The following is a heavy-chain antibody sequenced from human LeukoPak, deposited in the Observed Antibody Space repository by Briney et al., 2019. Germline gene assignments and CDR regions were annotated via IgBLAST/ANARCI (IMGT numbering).Heavy chain of an antibody. D-gene: IGHD3-10*01. CDR1: GHTFISYG. J-gene: IGHJ3*02. V-gene: IGHV1-18*01. CDR3: ARDRTMVRGYDAFDI. Sequence: ASVKVSCKASGHTFISYGISWVRQAPGQGLEWMGWISAYNGNTNYAQKLQGRVTMTTDTSTSTAYMELRSLRSDDTAVYYCARDRTMVRGYDAFDIRGQGTMVTVSS. CDR2: ISAYNGNT.